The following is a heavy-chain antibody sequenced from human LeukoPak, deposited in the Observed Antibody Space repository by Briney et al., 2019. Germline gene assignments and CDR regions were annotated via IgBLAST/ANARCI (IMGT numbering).Heavy chain of an antibody. CDR1: GGSFSGYY. CDR3: ARGWIQLWLPSDAFDI. V-gene: IGHV4-34*01. CDR2: INHSGST. J-gene: IGHJ3*02. Sequence: SETLSLTCAVYGGSFSGYYWSWIRQPPGKGLEWIGEINHSGSTNYNPSLKSRVTISVDTSKNQFSLKLSSVTAADTAVYYCARGWIQLWLPSDAFDIWGQGTMVTVSS. D-gene: IGHD5-18*01.